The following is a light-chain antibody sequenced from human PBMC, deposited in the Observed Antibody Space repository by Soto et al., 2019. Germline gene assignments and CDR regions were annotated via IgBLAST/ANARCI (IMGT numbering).Light chain of an antibody. CDR3: QQRFAWPNS. CDR2: DIS. V-gene: IGKV3-11*01. Sequence: EIVLTQSPATLSLSPGERATLSCRASQSVSIYLAWYQQRPGQTPRLLIYDISTRAAGIPARFSGGVFRTDYTLTISNLEPEDSAVYYCQQRFAWPNSFGGGTKVQI. J-gene: IGKJ4*01. CDR1: QSVSIY.